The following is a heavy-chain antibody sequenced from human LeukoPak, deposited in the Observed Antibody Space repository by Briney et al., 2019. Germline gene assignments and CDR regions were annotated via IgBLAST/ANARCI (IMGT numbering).Heavy chain of an antibody. CDR3: ARGGLTGYYEPRFDN. CDR1: GGSFSGYY. Sequence: SETLSLTCAVYGGSFSGYYWSWIRQPPGKGLEWIGEINHSGSTNYNPSLKSRVTISVDTSKNQFSLKLTSVTAADTAVHYCARGGLTGYYEPRFDNWGQGTLVTVSS. D-gene: IGHD3-22*01. CDR2: INHSGST. V-gene: IGHV4-34*01. J-gene: IGHJ4*02.